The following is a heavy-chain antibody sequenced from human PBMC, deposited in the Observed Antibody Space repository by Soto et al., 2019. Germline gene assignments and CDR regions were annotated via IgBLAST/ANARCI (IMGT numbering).Heavy chain of an antibody. CDR2: IGGGDP. CDR3: AKDRFPRNGQCYWLPP. D-gene: IGHD2-8*01. CDR1: GFTFNIHG. V-gene: IGHV3-23*01. J-gene: IGHJ5*02. Sequence: EMQLLESGGGLVQPGGSLRLSCAASGFTFNIHGMTWVRQAPGRGLEWVSSIGGGDPYYADSVKGRFTISRDDSKNMLYLQMNTLTVEDTTDYYCAKDRFPRNGQCYWLPPLVHGPVVIVSS.